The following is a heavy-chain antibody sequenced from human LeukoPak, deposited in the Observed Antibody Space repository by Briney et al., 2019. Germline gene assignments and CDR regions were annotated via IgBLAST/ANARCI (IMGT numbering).Heavy chain of an antibody. V-gene: IGHV4-4*07. CDR3: TRSSFCSDNFCHNLAWFGP. Sequence: SSETLSLTCTVSGGSISDFYWSWIRQSAGGGPEWIGRILTTGTTDYNPSLKSRVTMTLDTSKNLLSLSLMSVTAADTAVYYCTRSSFCSDNFCHNLAWFGPWGQGTPVIVSS. CDR1: GGSISDFY. CDR2: ILTTGTT. J-gene: IGHJ5*02. D-gene: IGHD1-14*01.